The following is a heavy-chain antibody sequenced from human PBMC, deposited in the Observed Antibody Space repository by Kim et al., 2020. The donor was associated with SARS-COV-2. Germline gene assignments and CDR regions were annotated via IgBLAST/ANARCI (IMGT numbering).Heavy chain of an antibody. CDR1: GFTFSSYW. CDR2: IKQDESDK. Sequence: GGSLRLSCAASGFTFSSYWMSWVRQAPGKGLEWVADIKQDESDKNYVDSVKGRFTISRDNAKNSLYLQMNSLRAEDTSVYYCARQVNAGFNYFDYWGQGT. J-gene: IGHJ4*02. V-gene: IGHV3-7*03. D-gene: IGHD2-2*01. CDR3: ARQVNAGFNYFDY.